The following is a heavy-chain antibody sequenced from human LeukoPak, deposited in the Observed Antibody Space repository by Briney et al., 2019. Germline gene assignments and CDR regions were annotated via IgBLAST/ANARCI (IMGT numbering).Heavy chain of an antibody. CDR1: GFTFSGYI. Sequence: PGGSLRLSCAASGFTFSGYIMNWVRQAPGKGLEWVSFIGTSGNPIYYADSVKGRFTVSRDNAKNSLYLQMNSLRAEDTAVYYCATDQWLDYWGQGTLVTVSS. D-gene: IGHD6-19*01. J-gene: IGHJ4*02. CDR2: IGTSGNPI. CDR3: ATDQWLDY. V-gene: IGHV3-48*01.